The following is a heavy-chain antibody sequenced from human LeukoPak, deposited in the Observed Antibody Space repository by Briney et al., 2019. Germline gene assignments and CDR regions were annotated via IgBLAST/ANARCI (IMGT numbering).Heavy chain of an antibody. CDR1: GFTFSSYA. J-gene: IGHJ4*02. V-gene: IGHV3-23*01. CDR2: ISGSGGST. CDR3: AKVDGSGSYYNPFDY. D-gene: IGHD3-10*01. Sequence: GGSLRLSCAASGFTFSSYAMSWVRQAPGKGLEWVSAISGSGGSTYYADSVKSRFTISRDNSKNTLYLQMNSLRAEDTAVYYCAKVDGSGSYYNPFDYWGQGTLVTVSS.